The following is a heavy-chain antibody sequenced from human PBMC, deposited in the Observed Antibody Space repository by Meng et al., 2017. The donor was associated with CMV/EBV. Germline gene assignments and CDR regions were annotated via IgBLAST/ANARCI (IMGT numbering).Heavy chain of an antibody. Sequence: SLKISCAASGFTFDDYAMHWVRQAPGKGLEWVSGISWNSGSIGYADSVKGRFTISRDDSKNTAYLQMNSLKTEDTAVYYCTVRIAVAGTIDYWGQGTLVTVSS. J-gene: IGHJ4*02. V-gene: IGHV3-9*01. CDR1: GFTFDDYA. CDR2: ISWNSGSI. D-gene: IGHD6-19*01. CDR3: TVRIAVAGTIDY.